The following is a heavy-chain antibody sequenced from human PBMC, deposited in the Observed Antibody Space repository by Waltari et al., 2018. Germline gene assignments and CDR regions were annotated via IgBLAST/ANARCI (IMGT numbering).Heavy chain of an antibody. CDR1: AFTVNTNY. CDR3: ARSGRADYLFDS. CDR2: MSIDGST. D-gene: IGHD3-16*01. J-gene: IGHJ4*02. Sequence: EVQLVESGGGLIQPGGSLRLACAASAFTVNTNYMSWVRQAPGKGLSWVSVMSIDGSTYYADFVKGRFTISRDNSKNTLYLQMNSLRGEDTAVYYCARSGRADYLFDSWGQGALVTVSS. V-gene: IGHV3-53*01.